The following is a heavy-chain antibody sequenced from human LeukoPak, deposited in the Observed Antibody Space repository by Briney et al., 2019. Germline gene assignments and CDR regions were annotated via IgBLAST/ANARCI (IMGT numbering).Heavy chain of an antibody. V-gene: IGHV3-23*01. D-gene: IGHD3-22*01. CDR1: GFTFSSYA. CDR2: ISGSGGST. CDR3: AKDPPYESSDYFFFDY. Sequence: GGSLRLSCAASGFTFSSYAMSWVRQAPGKGLEWVSAISGSGGSTYYADSVKGRFTISRDNSKNTLYLQMNSLRAEDTAVYYCAKDPPYESSDYFFFDYWGQGTLVTVSS. J-gene: IGHJ4*02.